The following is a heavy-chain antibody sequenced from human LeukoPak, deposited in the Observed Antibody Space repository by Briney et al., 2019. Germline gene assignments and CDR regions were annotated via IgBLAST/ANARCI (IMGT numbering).Heavy chain of an antibody. J-gene: IGHJ4*02. CDR1: GGSISSGDYY. V-gene: IGHV4-30-4*01. CDR3: ARGRSGYTTLPYYFDY. D-gene: IGHD3-22*01. CDR2: IYYSGST. Sequence: PSQTLSLTCTVSGGSISSGDYYWSWIRQPPGKGLVWIGYIYYSGSTYYNPSLKSRVTISVDTSKNQFSLKLSSVTAADTAVYYCARGRSGYTTLPYYFDYWGQGTLVTVSS.